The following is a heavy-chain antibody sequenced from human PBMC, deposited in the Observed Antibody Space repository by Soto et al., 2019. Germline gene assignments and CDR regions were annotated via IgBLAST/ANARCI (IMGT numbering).Heavy chain of an antibody. Sequence: SETLSLTCAVYGGSFSGYYWSWIRQPPGKGLEWIGEINHSGSTNYNPSLKSRVTISVDTSKNQFSLKLSSVTAADTAVYFFSGLTRGFWSGLKTYYYMDVWGKGTTVTVSS. J-gene: IGHJ6*03. V-gene: IGHV4-34*01. D-gene: IGHD3-3*01. CDR2: INHSGST. CDR1: GGSFSGYY. CDR3: SGLTRGFWSGLKTYYYMDV.